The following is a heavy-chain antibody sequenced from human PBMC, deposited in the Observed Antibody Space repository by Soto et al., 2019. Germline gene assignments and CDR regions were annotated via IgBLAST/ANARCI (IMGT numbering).Heavy chain of an antibody. CDR2: LYDVDGS. CDR1: GLTISGKKY. CDR3: ATWHEREHAFDV. V-gene: IGHV3-53*01. J-gene: IGHJ3*01. Sequence: DVQLVESGGGLIQPGESLRLSCAAFGLTISGKKYVAWVRQAPGKGLEWVSALYDVDGSFYADSVTGRFTTSSDSSKTTVYLLMNDLRPDDTAVYYCATWHEREHAFDVWGQGTTVTISS. D-gene: IGHD1-1*01.